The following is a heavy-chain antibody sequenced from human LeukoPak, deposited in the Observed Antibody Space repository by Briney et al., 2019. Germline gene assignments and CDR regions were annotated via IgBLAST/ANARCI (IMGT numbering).Heavy chain of an antibody. V-gene: IGHV3-13*04. Sequence: GGSLRLSCAASGFTFSTYDMHWVRQTTEKGLEWVSAIGTTGDTYYSVSVKGRFTISRENAKNSLYLQMNSLGAGDTAVYYCARERQVAVLDALDFWGQGTMATVSS. CDR3: ARERQVAVLDALDF. CDR2: IGTTGDT. D-gene: IGHD2-15*01. CDR1: GFTFSTYD. J-gene: IGHJ3*01.